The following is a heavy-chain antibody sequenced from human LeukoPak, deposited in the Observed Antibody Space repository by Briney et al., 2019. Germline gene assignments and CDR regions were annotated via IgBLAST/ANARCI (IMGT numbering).Heavy chain of an antibody. Sequence: PGGSLRLSCAASGFTFSSYGMHWVRQAPGKGLEWVTFIRYDGSNKYYADSVKGRFTISRDNSKNTLYLQMNSLRAEDTAVYYCAKNRVRSSSWPYAFDIWGQGTMVTVSS. CDR3: AKNRVRSSSWPYAFDI. CDR1: GFTFSSYG. D-gene: IGHD6-13*01. J-gene: IGHJ3*02. CDR2: IRYDGSNK. V-gene: IGHV3-30*02.